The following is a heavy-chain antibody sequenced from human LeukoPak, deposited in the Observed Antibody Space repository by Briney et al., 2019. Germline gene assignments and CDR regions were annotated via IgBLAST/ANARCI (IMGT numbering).Heavy chain of an antibody. CDR3: ARGGGTFNY. D-gene: IGHD2-15*01. V-gene: IGHV3-7*04. J-gene: IGHJ4*02. Sequence: PGGSLRLSCAASGFTFSSSWMSWVRQAPGKGLEWVATIKQDGSEKYYEDSVKGRFTISRDNAKNSLYLQMNSLRAEDTAVYYCARGGGTFNYWGQGTLVTVSS. CDR2: IKQDGSEK. CDR1: GFTFSSSW.